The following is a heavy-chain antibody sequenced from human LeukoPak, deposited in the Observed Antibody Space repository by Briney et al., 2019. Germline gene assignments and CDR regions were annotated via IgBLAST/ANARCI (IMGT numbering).Heavy chain of an antibody. CDR2: MNPNSGNT. CDR1: GYTFTSYD. CDR3: ASNFWSGYQYYFDY. D-gene: IGHD3-3*01. J-gene: IGHJ4*02. V-gene: IGHV1-8*03. Sequence: GASVKVSCKASGYTFTSYDINWVRQATGQGLERVGWMNPNSGNTGYAQKFQGRVTITRNTSISTAYMELSSLRSEDTAVYYCASNFWSGYQYYFDYWGQGTLVTVSS.